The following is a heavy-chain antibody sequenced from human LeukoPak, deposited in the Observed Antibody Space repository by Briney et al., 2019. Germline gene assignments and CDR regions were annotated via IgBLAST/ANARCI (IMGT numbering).Heavy chain of an antibody. CDR1: GGSISSNNYY. V-gene: IGHV4-39*01. CDR2: IYYSGSS. CDR3: TRQFYYYYSMDV. J-gene: IGHJ6*03. Sequence: SETLSLTCTVSGGSISSNNYYWGWIRQPPGKGLEWIGSIYYSGSSYYNPSLKSRVIISVDTSKNQFSLKLSSVTAADTAVYYCTRQFYYYYSMDVWGKGTTVTVSS.